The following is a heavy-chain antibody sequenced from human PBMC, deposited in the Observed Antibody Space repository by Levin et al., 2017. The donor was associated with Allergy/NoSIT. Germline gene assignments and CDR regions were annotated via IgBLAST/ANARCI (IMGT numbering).Heavy chain of an antibody. CDR1: GFTFSSYS. V-gene: IGHV3-48*02. J-gene: IGHJ4*02. Sequence: GESLKISCAASGFTFSSYSMNWVRQAPGKGLEWVSYIWSSGSLSIYYADSVKGRFTSSRDNAKNSMYLQMNSLRDEDTAVYYCVRDHDYAFDQWGQGTLVTVSS. CDR3: VRDHDYAFDQ. D-gene: IGHD4-17*01. CDR2: IWSSGSLSI.